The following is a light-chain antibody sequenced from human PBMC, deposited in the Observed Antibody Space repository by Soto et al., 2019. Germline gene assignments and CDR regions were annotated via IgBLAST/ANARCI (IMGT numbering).Light chain of an antibody. V-gene: IGLV1-44*01. Sequence: QSVLTQPPSASWAPGQGVTISCSGTSSNIGSTTVNWYQQVPGTAPKLLIHSNSQRPSGVPDRFSGSRSGTSASLAISGLQSDDEADYYCATWDDSLSGPVFGGGTKLTVL. CDR1: SSNIGSTT. CDR3: ATWDDSLSGPV. CDR2: SNS. J-gene: IGLJ2*01.